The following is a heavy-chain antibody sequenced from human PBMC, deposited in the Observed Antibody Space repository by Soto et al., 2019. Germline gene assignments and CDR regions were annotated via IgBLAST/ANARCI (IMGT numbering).Heavy chain of an antibody. Sequence: QVQVVQSGAEVKKPGASVKISCKASGYTFSTHAMHWVRQAPGQSLEWMGWINGGTGQTKHSHRFQDRISITRDTSASTASLEVSSLRSEDTAVYYCARGKGMEENYYYYGLDMWGQGTTVSVSS. J-gene: IGHJ6*02. CDR2: INGGTGQT. CDR3: ARGKGMEENYYYYGLDM. V-gene: IGHV1-3*01. CDR1: GYTFSTHA. D-gene: IGHD1-1*01.